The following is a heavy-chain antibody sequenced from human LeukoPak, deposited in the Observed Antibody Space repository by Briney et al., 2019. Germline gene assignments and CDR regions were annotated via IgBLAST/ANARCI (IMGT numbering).Heavy chain of an antibody. D-gene: IGHD3-10*01. J-gene: IGHJ4*02. CDR3: ARAVVVARGLMAYFDY. Sequence: SVKVSCKASGGTFSFYAINWVRQAPGQGLEWMGRIIPIPGMANYAQKFQGRVTITADSSTSTAYMEVSSLRSEDTAVYYCARAVVVARGLMAYFDYWGQGTLDTVSS. CDR1: GGTFSFYA. CDR2: IIPIPGMA. V-gene: IGHV1-69*04.